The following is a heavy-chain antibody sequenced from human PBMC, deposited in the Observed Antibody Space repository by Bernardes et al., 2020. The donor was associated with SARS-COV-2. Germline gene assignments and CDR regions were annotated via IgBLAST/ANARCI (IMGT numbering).Heavy chain of an antibody. CDR1: GFIFSNYW. CDR2: ISGDGRST. Sequence: GGSLRLSCVASGFIFSNYWMEWVRQVPGKGLVWVSHISGDGRSTTYADSVKGRFTISRDNAKNTLYLHMSSLRAEDTAVYYCVRGLGSRDDYWGQGTLVTVSS. D-gene: IGHD2-15*01. J-gene: IGHJ4*02. CDR3: VRGLGSRDDY. V-gene: IGHV3-74*03.